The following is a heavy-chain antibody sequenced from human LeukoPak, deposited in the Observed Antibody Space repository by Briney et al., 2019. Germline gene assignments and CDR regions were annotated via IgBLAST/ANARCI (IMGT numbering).Heavy chain of an antibody. CDR1: GGSISSSNW. V-gene: IGHV4-4*02. D-gene: IGHD2-15*01. J-gene: IGHJ5*02. Sequence: SGTLSLTCAVSGGSISSSNWWSWVRQPPGKGLEWIGEINHSGSTNYNPSLKSRVTISVDTSKNQFSLKLSSVTAADTAVYYCAREAWYNWFDPWGQGTLVTVSS. CDR2: INHSGST. CDR3: AREAWYNWFDP.